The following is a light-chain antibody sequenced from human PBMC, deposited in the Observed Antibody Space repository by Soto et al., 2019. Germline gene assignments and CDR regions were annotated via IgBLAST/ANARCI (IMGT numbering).Light chain of an antibody. CDR2: DVS. Sequence: QSVLTQPASVSVSPGQSITISCTGTSSDVGGYNYVSWYQQHSGKAPKLMIYDVSNRPSGVSNRFSGSKSGNTASLTISGLQAEDEADYYCCSYAGTNTYVLGTGTKVTVL. J-gene: IGLJ1*01. V-gene: IGLV2-23*02. CDR1: SSDVGGYNY. CDR3: CSYAGTNTYV.